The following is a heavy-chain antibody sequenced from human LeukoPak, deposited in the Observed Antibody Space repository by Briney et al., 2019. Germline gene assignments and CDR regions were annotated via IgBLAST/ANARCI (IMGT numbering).Heavy chain of an antibody. D-gene: IGHD2-21*02. CDR1: GFIFSDYS. CDR2: ISSSGYHT. J-gene: IGHJ3*02. CDR3: VGVVVTVPAAFDI. Sequence: GGSLRLSCAASGFIFSDYSINWIRQAPGKGLEWDSYISSSGYHTNYADSVKCRFTISRDNAKNSLYLQMNSLRAEDTAVYYWVGVVVTVPAAFDIWGQGTMVTVSS. V-gene: IGHV3-11*03.